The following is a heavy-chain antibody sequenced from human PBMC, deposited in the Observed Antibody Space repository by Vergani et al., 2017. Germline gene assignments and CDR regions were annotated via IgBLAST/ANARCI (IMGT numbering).Heavy chain of an antibody. D-gene: IGHD1-7*01. CDR1: GFTFDDYT. V-gene: IGHV3-43*01. CDR3: ARGNSLGSY. J-gene: IGHJ4*02. Sequence: EVQLVESGGVVVQPGGSLRLSCAASGFTFDDYTMHWVRQAPGKGLEWVSLISWDGGSTYYADSVKGRFTISRDNSKNSLYLQMNSLRGEDTAVYYCARGNSLGSYWGQGTLVTVSS. CDR2: ISWDGGST.